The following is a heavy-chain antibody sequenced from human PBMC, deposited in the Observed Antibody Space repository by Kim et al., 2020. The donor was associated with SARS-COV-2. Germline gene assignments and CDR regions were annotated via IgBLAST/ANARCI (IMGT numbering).Heavy chain of an antibody. CDR2: ISPGKGNT. V-gene: IGHV1-3*01. J-gene: IGHJ4*02. D-gene: IGHD6-6*01. CDR1: GYTFTTYA. Sequence: ASVKVSCKASGYTFTTYALHWVRQAPGQSLEWMGWISPGKGNTKYSQKLQGRVTITRDATARTVYMDLSSLRSEDTAVYYCARSSSVGSGDFDCWGQGTLVTVSS. CDR3: ARSSSVGSGDFDC.